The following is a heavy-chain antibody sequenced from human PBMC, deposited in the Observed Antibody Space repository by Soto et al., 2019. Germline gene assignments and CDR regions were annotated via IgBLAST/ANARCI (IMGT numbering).Heavy chain of an antibody. V-gene: IGHV4-30-4*01. Sequence: QVQLQESGPGLVKPSQTLSLTCTVSGGSISSGDYYWSRIRQPPGKGLEWIGYIYSSGSTYYNPSLKSRLTISVDTSKNQFSLRLSSVTAADTAVYYCASSRYGYIFYDYWGQGTLVTVSS. D-gene: IGHD5-18*01. CDR1: GGSISSGDYY. CDR2: IYSSGST. CDR3: ASSRYGYIFYDY. J-gene: IGHJ4*02.